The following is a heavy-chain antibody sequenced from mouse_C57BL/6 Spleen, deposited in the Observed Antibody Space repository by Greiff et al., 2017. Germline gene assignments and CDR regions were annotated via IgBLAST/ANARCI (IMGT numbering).Heavy chain of an antibody. CDR3: ARDYYGSRGGYYFDY. J-gene: IGHJ2*01. V-gene: IGHV5-17*01. Sequence: EVKLVESGGGLVKPGGSLKLSCAASGFTFSDYGMHWVRQAPEKGLEWVAYISSGSSTIYYADTVKGRFTISRDNAKNTLFLQMTSLRSEDTAMYYCARDYYGSRGGYYFDYWGQGTTLTVSS. CDR2: ISSGSSTI. D-gene: IGHD1-1*01. CDR1: GFTFSDYG.